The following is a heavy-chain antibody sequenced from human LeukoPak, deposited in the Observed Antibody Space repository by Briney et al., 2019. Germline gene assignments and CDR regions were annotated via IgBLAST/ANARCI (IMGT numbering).Heavy chain of an antibody. CDR3: AKPQYYYDSSGYYYFDY. J-gene: IGHJ4*02. Sequence: GGSLRLSCAASGFTFSGYAMSWVRQAPGKGLGWVSAISGSGGSTYYADSVKGRFTISRDNSKNTLYLQMNSLRAEDTAVYYCAKPQYYYDSSGYYYFDYWGQGTLVTVSS. V-gene: IGHV3-23*01. D-gene: IGHD3-22*01. CDR1: GFTFSGYA. CDR2: ISGSGGST.